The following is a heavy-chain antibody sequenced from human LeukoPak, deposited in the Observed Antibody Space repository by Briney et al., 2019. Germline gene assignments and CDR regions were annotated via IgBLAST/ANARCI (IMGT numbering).Heavy chain of an antibody. V-gene: IGHV3-30*03. CDR2: IAHDGSNK. J-gene: IGHJ4*02. D-gene: IGHD1-7*01. CDR1: GFSFSNYV. Sequence: GGSLRLSCAASGFSFSNYVMQWVRQVPGKGLEWVALIAHDGSNKYYADSVKGRFTISRDNSRSILYLQMNSLRPEDTAVYACARSFFQWNYGSCLDSWGQGTLVTVSS. CDR3: ARSFFQWNYGSCLDS.